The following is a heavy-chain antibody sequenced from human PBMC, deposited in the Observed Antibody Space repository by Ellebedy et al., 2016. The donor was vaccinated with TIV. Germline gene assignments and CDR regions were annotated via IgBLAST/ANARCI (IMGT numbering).Heavy chain of an antibody. Sequence: SETLSLTCAAYGGSFSGYHWSWIRQPPGKGLAWTGEINHSGSTDYNPSLKSRVSISVDTSKNQFSLKLSSVAAADTAVYYCARGGSSAIFGVVIGYGAMDVWGQGTTVTVSS. J-gene: IGHJ6*02. V-gene: IGHV4-34*01. D-gene: IGHD3-3*01. CDR2: INHSGST. CDR1: GGSFSGYH. CDR3: ARGGSSAIFGVVIGYGAMDV.